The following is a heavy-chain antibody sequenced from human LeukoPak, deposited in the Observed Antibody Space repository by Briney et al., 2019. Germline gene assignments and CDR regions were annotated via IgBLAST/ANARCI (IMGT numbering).Heavy chain of an antibody. J-gene: IGHJ4*02. D-gene: IGHD2-15*01. Sequence: GGSLRLSCAASGFSFSNYWMHWVRQAPGKGLVWVARIKSDGSSTSYADSVRGRFTISRDNAKNTLYLQMNSLRVEDTAVYYCARWVATAADIDYWGQGTLVTVSS. CDR1: GFSFSNYW. CDR2: IKSDGSST. CDR3: ARWVATAADIDY. V-gene: IGHV3-74*01.